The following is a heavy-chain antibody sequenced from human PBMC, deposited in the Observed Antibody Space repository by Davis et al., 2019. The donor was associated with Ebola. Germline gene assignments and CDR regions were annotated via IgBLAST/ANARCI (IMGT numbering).Heavy chain of an antibody. CDR2: IIPIFGTA. CDR1: GGTFSSYA. V-gene: IGHV1-69*13. Sequence: SVKVSCKASGGTFSSYAISWVRQAPGQGLEWMGGIIPIFGTANYAQKFQGRVTITADESTSTAYMELSSLRSEDTAVYYCARGGVAIVGATTDFQHWGQGTLVTVSS. CDR3: ARGGVAIVGATTDFQH. D-gene: IGHD1-26*01. J-gene: IGHJ1*01.